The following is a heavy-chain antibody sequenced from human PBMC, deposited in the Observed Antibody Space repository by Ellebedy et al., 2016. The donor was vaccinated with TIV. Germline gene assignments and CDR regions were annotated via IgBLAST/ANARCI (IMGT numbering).Heavy chain of an antibody. D-gene: IGHD1-1*01. CDR3: ARKTDTGTSGDY. J-gene: IGHJ4*02. Sequence: GESLKISCAASGFTVSNNYMSWVRQAPGKGLEWVSVFYSGGNTFYADSVKGRFTISRNSSKNTLYLQMNSLRAEDTAMYYCARKTDTGTSGDYWGQGTPVTVSS. V-gene: IGHV3-53*01. CDR2: FYSGGNT. CDR1: GFTVSNNY.